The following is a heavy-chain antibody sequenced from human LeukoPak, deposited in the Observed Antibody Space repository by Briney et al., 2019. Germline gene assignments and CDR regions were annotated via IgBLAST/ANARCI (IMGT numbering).Heavy chain of an antibody. J-gene: IGHJ4*02. CDR3: ARLGGRATILGFDY. D-gene: IGHD5-24*01. Sequence: PSETLSLTCTVSGGSISSSSYYGGWIHQPPGKGLEWIGSIYYSGSTYYNPSLKSRVTISVDTSKNQFSLKLSSVTAADTAVYYCARLGGRATILGFDYWGQGTLVTVSS. CDR2: IYYSGST. V-gene: IGHV4-39*01. CDR1: GGSISSSSYY.